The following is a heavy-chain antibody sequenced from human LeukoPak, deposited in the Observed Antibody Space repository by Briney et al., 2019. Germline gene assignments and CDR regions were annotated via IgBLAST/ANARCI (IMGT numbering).Heavy chain of an antibody. CDR1: GFTFSSYS. CDR3: VSPGRAGTTLPFDY. CDR2: IWYEANNH. D-gene: IGHD1-1*01. V-gene: IGHV3-33*01. Sequence: GRSLRLSCEKSGFTFSSYSMHWVRQAPGKGLEWVAVIWYEANNHYYADSVKGRFTISRDNSKNTLYLQMNSLRVEDTAVYYCVSPGRAGTTLPFDYWGQGTLVTVSA. J-gene: IGHJ4*02.